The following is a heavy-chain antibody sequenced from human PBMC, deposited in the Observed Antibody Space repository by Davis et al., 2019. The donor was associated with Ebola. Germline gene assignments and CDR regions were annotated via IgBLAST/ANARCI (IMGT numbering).Heavy chain of an antibody. Sequence: GESLKISCAASGFTFSSYSMNWVRQAPGKGLEWVSYISSSSSTIYYADSVKGRFTISRDNAKNSLYLQMNSLRDEDTAVYYCARDSHTVTTPFDYWGQGTLVTVSS. D-gene: IGHD4-17*01. J-gene: IGHJ4*02. CDR2: ISSSSSTI. V-gene: IGHV3-48*02. CDR1: GFTFSSYS. CDR3: ARDSHTVTTPFDY.